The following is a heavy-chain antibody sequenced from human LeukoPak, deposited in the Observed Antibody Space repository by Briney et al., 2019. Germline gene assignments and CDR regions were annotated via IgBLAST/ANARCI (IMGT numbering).Heavy chain of an antibody. Sequence: GSLRLSCAASGLTFSSHWMHWVRQPPGKGLEWIGEINHSGSTNYNPSLKSRVTISVDTSKNQFSLKLSSVTAADTAVYYCARQSNLVHWFDPWGQGTLVTVSS. CDR2: INHSGST. V-gene: IGHV4-34*01. D-gene: IGHD6-13*01. J-gene: IGHJ5*02. CDR1: GLTFSSHW. CDR3: ARQSNLVHWFDP.